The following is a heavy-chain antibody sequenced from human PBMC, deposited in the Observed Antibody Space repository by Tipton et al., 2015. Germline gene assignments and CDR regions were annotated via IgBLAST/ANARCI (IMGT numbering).Heavy chain of an antibody. D-gene: IGHD3-16*01. V-gene: IGHV3-7*03. CDR1: GESFSKYY. J-gene: IGHJ3*02. Sequence: LSLTCAVSGESFSKYYWTWVRQAPGKGLEWVANIKQDGSQKSYVDSVKGRFTISRDNTENSLYLQMNSLRAEDTAVYFCARDLTPIRLRDAFDIWGQGTMVTVSS. CDR2: IKQDGSQK. CDR3: ARDLTPIRLRDAFDI.